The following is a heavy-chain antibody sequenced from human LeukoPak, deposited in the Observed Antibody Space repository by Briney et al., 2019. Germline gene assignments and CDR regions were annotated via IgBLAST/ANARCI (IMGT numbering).Heavy chain of an antibody. D-gene: IGHD4-23*01. CDR1: GFTFSSYW. V-gene: IGHV3-7*01. J-gene: IGHJ4*02. CDR2: IKQDGSEK. Sequence: GGSLRLSCAASGFTFSSYWMSWVRQAPRKGLEWVAKIKQDGSEKYYVDSVKGRFTISRDNAKNSLYLQMNSLRAEDTAVYYCAREWYDYGGNSGDAYGYWGQGTLVTVSS. CDR3: AREWYDYGGNSGDAYGY.